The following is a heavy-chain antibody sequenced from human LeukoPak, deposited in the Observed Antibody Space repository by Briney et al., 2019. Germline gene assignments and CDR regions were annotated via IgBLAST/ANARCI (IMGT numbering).Heavy chain of an antibody. CDR3: ASVGSSYDSRDYYYDH. CDR1: GFSFSRYW. Sequence: GGTLRLSCTTSGFSFSRYWMFWVRQTPGKGLVWVSRINSDGSSSSYADSVKGRFTISRDNARNTLYLQMNSLRAEDTAVYYCASVGSSYDSRDYYYDHWGQGTLVTVSS. J-gene: IGHJ4*02. V-gene: IGHV3-74*01. CDR2: INSDGSSS. D-gene: IGHD3-22*01.